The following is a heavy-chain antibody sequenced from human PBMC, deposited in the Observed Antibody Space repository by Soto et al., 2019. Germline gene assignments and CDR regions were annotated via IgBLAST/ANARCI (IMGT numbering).Heavy chain of an antibody. D-gene: IGHD2-2*03. V-gene: IGHV4-39*01. Sequence: SSETLSRTGTVSGGSVSRSSYSCGLIRQXPGKGLEWMGTMYAGEKTYYNPSLLSRVTISVATSKNEFSLRLTSVTAADTGVYYCARLNGYCLRNNCHGYYCMDVLGQGTSVT. CDR1: GGSVSRSSYS. CDR3: ARLNGYCLRNNCHGYYCMDV. CDR2: MYAGEKT. J-gene: IGHJ6*02.